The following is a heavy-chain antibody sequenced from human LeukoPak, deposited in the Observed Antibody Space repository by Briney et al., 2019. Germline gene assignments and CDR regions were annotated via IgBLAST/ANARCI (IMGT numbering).Heavy chain of an antibody. J-gene: IGHJ4*02. Sequence: SETLSLTCTVSGGSISSYYWSWIRQPPGKGLEWIGYIYYSGSTNYNPSLKSRVTISVDTSKNQFSLKLSSVTAADTAVYYCAKSGDYGDYFDYWGQGTLVTVSS. CDR2: IYYSGST. V-gene: IGHV4-59*08. CDR1: GGSISSYY. CDR3: AKSGDYGDYFDY. D-gene: IGHD2-21*02.